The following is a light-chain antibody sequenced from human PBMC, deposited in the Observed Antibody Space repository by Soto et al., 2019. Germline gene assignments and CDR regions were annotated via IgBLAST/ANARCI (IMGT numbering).Light chain of an antibody. V-gene: IGLV3-1*01. CDR3: QVWDSNTYV. Sequence: ELTQPSSVSVSPGQTASITCSGDKLGNKYACWYQQKPGQSPVLVMYQDTKRPSGIPERFSGSNSGNTATLTISGTQAMDEADYYCQVWDSNTYVFGTGTKVT. J-gene: IGLJ1*01. CDR1: KLGNKY. CDR2: QDT.